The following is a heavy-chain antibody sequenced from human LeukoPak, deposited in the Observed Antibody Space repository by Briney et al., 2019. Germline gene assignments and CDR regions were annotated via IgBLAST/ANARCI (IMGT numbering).Heavy chain of an antibody. CDR3: VPREASSTNVYAY. V-gene: IGHV3-23*01. J-gene: IGHJ4*02. Sequence: GGSLRLSWGAPRITFSNYAISWVRQAPGKGLEWVSAISVDGATTHYADSVKGRFSISRDNSKNTLYLHMNSLRAEDTAVYYCVPREASSTNVYAYSGQGTLVTVSS. D-gene: IGHD2-2*01. CDR2: ISVDGATT. CDR1: RITFSNYA.